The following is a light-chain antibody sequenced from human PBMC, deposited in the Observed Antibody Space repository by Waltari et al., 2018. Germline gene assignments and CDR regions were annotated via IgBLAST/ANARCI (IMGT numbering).Light chain of an antibody. CDR3: QSYDSSLSRYV. V-gene: IGLV1-40*01. CDR2: GTS. J-gene: IGLJ1*01. CDR1: SANHGATYD. Sequence: QSVLTQPPSVSGAPGQRVTIPCTGRSANHGATYDLHWYQQVPGTAPKLLLYGTSNRPSGVPDRFSASKSGTSASLAITGLQADDEADYYCQSYDSSLSRYVFGSGTEVTVL.